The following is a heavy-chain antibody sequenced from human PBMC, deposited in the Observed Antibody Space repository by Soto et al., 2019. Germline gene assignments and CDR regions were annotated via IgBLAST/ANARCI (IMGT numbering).Heavy chain of an antibody. J-gene: IGHJ6*02. Sequence: ASVKVSCKASGYTFTGYYMHWVRQAPGQGLEWMGWINPNSGGTNYAQKFQGWVTMTRDTSISTAYMELSRLRSDDTAVYYCARDTPLYSSSSYYYGMDVWGQGTTVTVS. CDR3: ARDTPLYSSSSYYYGMDV. CDR2: INPNSGGT. CDR1: GYTFTGYY. D-gene: IGHD6-13*01. V-gene: IGHV1-2*04.